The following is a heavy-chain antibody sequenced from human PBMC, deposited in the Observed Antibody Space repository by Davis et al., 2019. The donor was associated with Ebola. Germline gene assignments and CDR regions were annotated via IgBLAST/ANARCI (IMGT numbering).Heavy chain of an antibody. CDR3: TLLQEHL. CDR2: ISSNGGST. CDR1: GFTFSSYA. V-gene: IGHV3-64D*08. J-gene: IGHJ6*01. Sequence: GGSLRLSCPASGFTFSSYAMHWVRQAPGKGLEYVSAISSNGGSTYYADSVKGRFTISRDNSKNTLYLQMSSLHQGPIGLPPGTLLQEHLWG.